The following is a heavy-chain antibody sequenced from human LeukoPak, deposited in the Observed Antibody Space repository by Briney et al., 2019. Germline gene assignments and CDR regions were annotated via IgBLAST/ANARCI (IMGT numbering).Heavy chain of an antibody. Sequence: GESLKISCKGSGYSFTTYWIGWVRQMPGEGLEWMGIIYPGDSDTRYSPSFQGQVTISADKSISTAYLQWSSLKASDTAMYYCARTYCGGDCYYSYFDYWGQGTLVTVSS. V-gene: IGHV5-51*01. CDR3: ARTYCGGDCYYSYFDY. CDR1: GYSFTTYW. D-gene: IGHD2-21*02. CDR2: IYPGDSDT. J-gene: IGHJ4*02.